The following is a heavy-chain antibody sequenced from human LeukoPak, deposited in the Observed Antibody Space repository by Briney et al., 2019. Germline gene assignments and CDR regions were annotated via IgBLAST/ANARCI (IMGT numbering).Heavy chain of an antibody. CDR2: ISGSGGST. J-gene: IGHJ5*02. V-gene: IGHV3-23*01. CDR1: GFTFSGYW. Sequence: GGSLRLSCAASGFTFSGYWMIWVRQAPGKGLEWVSAISGSGGSTYYADSVKGRFTISRDNSKNTLYLQMNSLRAEDTAVYYCAKAPSYGSGSYYTTWGQGTLVTVSS. D-gene: IGHD3-10*01. CDR3: AKAPSYGSGSYYTT.